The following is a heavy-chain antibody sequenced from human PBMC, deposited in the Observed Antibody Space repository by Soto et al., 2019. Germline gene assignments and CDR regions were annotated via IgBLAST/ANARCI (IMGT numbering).Heavy chain of an antibody. CDR2: INPHSGAT. CDR3: VRAHALSFCNWFVA. V-gene: IGHV1-2*02. CDR1: GYIFSANY. J-gene: IGHJ5*02. D-gene: IGHD3-3*01. Sequence: GASVKVSCKASGYIFSANYIHWVRQAPGQGLEWLGWINPHSGATNYAQKFLGRVTMSADTSASTAYMDLARLKSDDTAVYYCVRAHALSFCNWFVAFGRGTVVTVCS.